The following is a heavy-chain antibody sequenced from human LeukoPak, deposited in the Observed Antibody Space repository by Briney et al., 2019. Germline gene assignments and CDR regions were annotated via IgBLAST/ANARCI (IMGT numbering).Heavy chain of an antibody. Sequence: ASVKVSCKASGYTFTGYYMHWVRQAPGQGLEWMGWINPNSGGTNYAQKFQGRVTMTRDTSISTAYMELSRLRSDDTAVYYCARPAVSTYYYDSSGYPFFDYWGQGTLVTVSS. D-gene: IGHD3-22*01. CDR1: GYTFTGYY. J-gene: IGHJ4*02. CDR2: INPNSGGT. CDR3: ARPAVSTYYYDSSGYPFFDY. V-gene: IGHV1-2*02.